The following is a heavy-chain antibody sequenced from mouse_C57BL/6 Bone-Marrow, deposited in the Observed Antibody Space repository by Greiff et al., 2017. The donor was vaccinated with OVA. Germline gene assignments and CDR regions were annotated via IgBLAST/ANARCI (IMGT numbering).Heavy chain of an antibody. D-gene: IGHD1-1*01. CDR2: IDPENGDT. Sequence: EVQVVESGAELVRPGASVKLSCTASGFNIKDDYMHWVKQRPEQGLEWIGWIDPENGDTEYAAKFQGKATITADTSSNTAYLQLSSLTSEDTAVYYCTPVVGYWGQGTTLTVSS. V-gene: IGHV14-4*01. CDR3: TPVVGY. J-gene: IGHJ2*01. CDR1: GFNIKDDY.